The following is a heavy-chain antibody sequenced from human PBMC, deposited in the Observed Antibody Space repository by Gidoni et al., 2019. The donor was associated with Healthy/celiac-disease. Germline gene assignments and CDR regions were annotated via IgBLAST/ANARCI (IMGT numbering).Heavy chain of an antibody. CDR2: ISWNSGSI. V-gene: IGHV3-9*01. J-gene: IGHJ6*02. CDR1: GFTFDDYA. Sequence: EVQLVESGGGLVQPGRSLRLSCAASGFTFDDYAMHWVRQAPGKGLEWVSGISWNSGSIGYADSVKGRFTISRDNAKNSLYLQMNSLRAEDTALYYCAKGQHGMDVWGQGTTVTVSS. D-gene: IGHD6-13*01. CDR3: AKGQHGMDV.